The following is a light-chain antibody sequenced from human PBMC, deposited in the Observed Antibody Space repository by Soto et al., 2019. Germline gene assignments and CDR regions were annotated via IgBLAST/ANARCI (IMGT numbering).Light chain of an antibody. J-gene: IGKJ2*01. CDR3: QQYVTSPMYT. V-gene: IGKV3-20*01. CDR1: QSVRSSY. Sequence: DIVLTQSPGTLSLSPGERATLSCRASQSVRSSYLAWYQQKPGQAPRLLIYGASSRATGIPDRFSGSGSGTDLTLTISRLEPEDFALYFCQQYVTSPMYTFGQGIKVDIK. CDR2: GAS.